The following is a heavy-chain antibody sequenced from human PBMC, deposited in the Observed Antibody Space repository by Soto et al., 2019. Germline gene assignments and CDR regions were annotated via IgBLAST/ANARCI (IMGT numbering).Heavy chain of an antibody. CDR3: VTGVDSRYCFDC. Sequence: EVQLVGSRGALVQPGGSLGLSCAAAEFPFISHAMNWVRWVQGKGLEWIAHMSTTGRNVGYADSVKARLTTSRDDAKNSLFPQMRGLSVEDTAVYYGVTGVDSRYCFDCWGQGTRVTVSS. CDR2: MSTTGRNV. J-gene: IGHJ4*02. CDR1: EFPFISHA. D-gene: IGHD3-3*01. V-gene: IGHV3-48*01.